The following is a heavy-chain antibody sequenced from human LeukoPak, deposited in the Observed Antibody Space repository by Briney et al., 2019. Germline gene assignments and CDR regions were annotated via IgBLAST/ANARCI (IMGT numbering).Heavy chain of an antibody. D-gene: IGHD3-22*01. CDR3: ARDLGPTYYYDSSGYYPTPLENYYYYYGMDV. CDR1: GFILSSYA. J-gene: IGHJ6*02. V-gene: IGHV3-30-3*01. Sequence: PGRSLRLSCAASGFILSSYAMHWVRQAPGKGLEWVAAISYDGSNKYYADSVKGRFTSSRDNSKNTLYLQMNSLRAEDTAVYYCARDLGPTYYYDSSGYYPTPLENYYYYYGMDVWGQGTTVTVSS. CDR2: ISYDGSNK.